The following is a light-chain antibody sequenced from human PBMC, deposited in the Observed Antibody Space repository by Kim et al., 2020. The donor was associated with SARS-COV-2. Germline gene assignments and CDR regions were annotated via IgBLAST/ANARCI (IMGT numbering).Light chain of an antibody. CDR3: QHYRNLPLT. CDR1: QDIQNF. CDR2: DAT. Sequence: ASVGDRVTIPCQASQDIQNFLNWYQMKPGKAPKLLIFDATYLETGVPTRFSGSGSGTDFSFTITSLQPEDIATYYCQHYRNLPLTFGGGTKVDIK. J-gene: IGKJ4*01. V-gene: IGKV1-33*01.